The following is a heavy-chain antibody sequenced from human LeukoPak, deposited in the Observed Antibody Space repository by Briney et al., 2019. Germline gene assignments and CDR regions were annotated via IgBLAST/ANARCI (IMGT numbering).Heavy chain of an antibody. V-gene: IGHV4-59*01. Sequence: GSLRLSCAASGFTFSSYAMSWIRQPPGKGLEWIGYIYYSGSTNYNPSLKSRVTISVDTPKNQFSLKLSSVTAADTAVYYCARSSTTVTKRALDIWGQGTMVTVSS. D-gene: IGHD4-17*01. CDR1: GFTFSSYA. CDR2: IYYSGST. CDR3: ARSSTTVTKRALDI. J-gene: IGHJ3*02.